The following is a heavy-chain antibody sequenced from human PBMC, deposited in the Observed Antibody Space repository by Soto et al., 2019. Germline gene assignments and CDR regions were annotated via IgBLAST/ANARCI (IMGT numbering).Heavy chain of an antibody. CDR3: ASLPSLLTFYYMDV. CDR2: ISGSGGST. V-gene: IGHV3-23*01. J-gene: IGHJ6*03. Sequence: EVQLLESGGGLVQPGGSLRLSCAASGFTFSSYAMSWVRQAPGKGLEWVSAISGSGGSTYYADSVKGRFTISRDNSKNTLYLQMNSLRAEDTGVYYCASLPSLLTFYYMDVWGKGTTVTVSS. D-gene: IGHD3-10*01. CDR1: GFTFSSYA.